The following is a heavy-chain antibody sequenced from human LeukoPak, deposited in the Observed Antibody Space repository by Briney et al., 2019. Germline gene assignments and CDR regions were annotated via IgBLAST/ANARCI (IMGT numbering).Heavy chain of an antibody. CDR3: ARGASVVPGIDNAFDI. D-gene: IGHD6-19*01. CDR2: TYYRGST. V-gene: IGHV4-39*07. Sequence: PSETLSLTCTVSGGSISSYYWGWIRQPPGKGLEWIGSTYYRGSTYYNPSLKSRVTMSIDTSKNQLSLNLSSATAADTAVYYCARGASVVPGIDNAFDIWGQGTMVTVSS. J-gene: IGHJ3*02. CDR1: GGSISSYY.